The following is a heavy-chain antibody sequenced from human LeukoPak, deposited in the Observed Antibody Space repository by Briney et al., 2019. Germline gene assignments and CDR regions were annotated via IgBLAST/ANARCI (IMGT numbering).Heavy chain of an antibody. Sequence: GGSLRLSCAASGFTFDDYAVHWVRQAPGKGLEWVSGISWNSGSIGYADSVKGRFTISRDNAKNSLYLQMNSLRAEDTALYYCAKDILTRIAVAGDWYFDLWGRGTLVAVSS. V-gene: IGHV3-9*01. J-gene: IGHJ2*01. CDR2: ISWNSGSI. CDR3: AKDILTRIAVAGDWYFDL. CDR1: GFTFDDYA. D-gene: IGHD6-19*01.